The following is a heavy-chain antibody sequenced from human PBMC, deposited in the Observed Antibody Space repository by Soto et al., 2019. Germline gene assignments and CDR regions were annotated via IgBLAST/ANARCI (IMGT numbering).Heavy chain of an antibody. CDR1: GYTFTGYY. J-gene: IGHJ6*02. D-gene: IGHD3-16*02. V-gene: IGHV1-2*04. CDR2: INPNSGGT. Sequence: GASVKVSCKASGYTFTGYYMHWVRQAPGQGLEWMGWINPNSGGTNYAQKFQGWVTMTRDTSISTAYMELSRLRSDDTAVYYCARRGDRSYYYGMDVWGQGTTVTVSS. CDR3: ARRGDRSYYYGMDV.